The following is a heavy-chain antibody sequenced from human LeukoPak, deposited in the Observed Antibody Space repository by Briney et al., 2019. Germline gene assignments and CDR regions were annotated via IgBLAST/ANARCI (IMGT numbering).Heavy chain of an antibody. CDR3: AKSLSSWYGGSFDY. Sequence: GGSLRLSCAASGFTFSSYAMNWVRQAPGKGLEWVSAVRGGDAGTSYADSVKGRFTISRDNSKNTLYLQMNSLRAEDTAVYYCAKSLSSWYGGSFDYWGQGTLVTVSS. J-gene: IGHJ4*02. CDR1: GFTFSSYA. D-gene: IGHD6-13*01. V-gene: IGHV3-23*01. CDR2: VRGGDAGT.